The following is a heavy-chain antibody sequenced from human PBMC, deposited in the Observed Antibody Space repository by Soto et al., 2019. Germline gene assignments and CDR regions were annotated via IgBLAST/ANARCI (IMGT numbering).Heavy chain of an antibody. CDR3: ARVGFGELLAHGMDV. V-gene: IGHV4-30-4*01. D-gene: IGHD3-10*01. J-gene: IGHJ6*02. CDR2: IYYSGST. Sequence: QVQLQESGPGLVKPSQTLSLTCTVSGGSISSGDYYWSWIRQPPGKGLEWIGYIYYSGSTYYNPSLKIRVTISVDTSKNQFSLKLSSVPAADTAVYYCARVGFGELLAHGMDVWGQGTTVTVSS. CDR1: GGSISSGDYY.